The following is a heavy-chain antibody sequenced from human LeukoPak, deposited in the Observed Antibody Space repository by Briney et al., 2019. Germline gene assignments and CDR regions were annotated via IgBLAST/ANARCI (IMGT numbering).Heavy chain of an antibody. V-gene: IGHV3-30-3*01. D-gene: IGHD6-19*01. Sequence: GGSLRLSCAASGFTFSSYVIHWVRQAPGKGLEWVAVISYDGSNKYYADSVKGRFTISRDNSKNTLYLQMNSLRVEDTAVYSCAGGIAGAGFDYWGQGTLVTVSS. CDR2: ISYDGSNK. J-gene: IGHJ4*02. CDR3: AGGIAGAGFDY. CDR1: GFTFSSYV.